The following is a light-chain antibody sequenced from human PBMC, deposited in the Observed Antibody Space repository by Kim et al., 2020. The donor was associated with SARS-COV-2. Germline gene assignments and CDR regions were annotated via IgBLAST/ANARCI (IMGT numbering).Light chain of an antibody. CDR2: GKN. CDR1: SLRSYY. CDR3: NSRDSSGNHPV. J-gene: IGLJ2*01. Sequence: SSELTQDPAVSVALGQTVRITCQVDSLRSYYASWYQQKPGQAPVLVIYGKNNRPSGIPDRFSGSTSGNTAYLTITGAQAEDEADYYCNSRDSSGNHPVF. V-gene: IGLV3-19*01.